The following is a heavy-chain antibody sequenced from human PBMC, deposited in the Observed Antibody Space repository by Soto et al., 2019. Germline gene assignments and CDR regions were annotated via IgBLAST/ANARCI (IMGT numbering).Heavy chain of an antibody. CDR1: GGSIGSYY. Sequence: SETLSLTCTVSGGSIGSYYWSWIRQPPGKGLEWIGYIYYSGSTNYNPSLKSRVTISVDTSKNQFSLKLSSVTAADTAVYYCARDVTGNFDYWGQGTLVTVSS. J-gene: IGHJ4*02. V-gene: IGHV4-59*01. D-gene: IGHD3-16*01. CDR3: ARDVTGNFDY. CDR2: IYYSGST.